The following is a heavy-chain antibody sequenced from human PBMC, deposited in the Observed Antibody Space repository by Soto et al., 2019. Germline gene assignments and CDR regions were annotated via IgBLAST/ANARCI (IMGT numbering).Heavy chain of an antibody. D-gene: IGHD2-2*01. CDR1: GFTFSDYY. V-gene: IGHV3-11*04. CDR3: ARDLRGGVCSSTSCYDSWFDP. CDR2: ISSSGSTI. Sequence: GGSLRLSCAASGFTFSDYYMSWIRQAPGKGLEWVSYISSSGSTIYYADSVKGRFTISRDNAKNSLYLQMNSLRDGDAYGYYCARDLRGGVCSSTSCYDSWFDPWGQGTLVTVSS. J-gene: IGHJ5*02.